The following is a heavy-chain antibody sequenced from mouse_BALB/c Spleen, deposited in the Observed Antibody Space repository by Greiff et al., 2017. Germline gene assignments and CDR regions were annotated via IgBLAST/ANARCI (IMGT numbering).Heavy chain of an antibody. Sequence: DVKLQESGPGLVKPSQSLSLTCTVTGYSITSDYAWNWIRQFPGNKLEWMGYISYSGSTSYNPSLKSRISITRDTSKNQFFLQLNSVTTEDTATYYCALGDYDRFAYWGQGTLVTVSA. V-gene: IGHV3-2*02. CDR2: ISYSGST. CDR3: ALGDYDRFAY. CDR1: GYSITSDYA. J-gene: IGHJ3*01. D-gene: IGHD2-4*01.